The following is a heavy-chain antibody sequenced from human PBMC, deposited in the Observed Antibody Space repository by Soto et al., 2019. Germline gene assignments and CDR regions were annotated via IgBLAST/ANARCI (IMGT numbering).Heavy chain of an antibody. CDR3: ARHRENYYDNSGYYNNWLDP. J-gene: IGHJ5*02. Sequence: SVKVSCKTSGGSFSSFGINWVRQAPGQGLEWMGGIIPIFGTANYAQKFQGRVTITADESTYTSYMELSSLRSEDTAVYYCARHRENYYDNSGYYNNWLDPWGQGILVTVSS. CDR2: IIPIFGTA. V-gene: IGHV1-69*13. D-gene: IGHD3-22*01. CDR1: GGSFSSFG.